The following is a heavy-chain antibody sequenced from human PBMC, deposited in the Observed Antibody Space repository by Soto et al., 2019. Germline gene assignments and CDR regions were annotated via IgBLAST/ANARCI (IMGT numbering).Heavy chain of an antibody. CDR3: ARDSAGFYLDS. CDR1: DGSITTGGYY. CDR2: VHYSGSA. Sequence: QVQLQESGPRLVKPSQTLSLTCTVSDGSITTGGYYWNWIRQHPEKGLEWIGYVHYSGSAYYNPSLKGRVSISVFTSKNQFSLKLSSVTAADTAVYDCARDSAGFYLDSWGQGTLVTVSS. J-gene: IGHJ4*02. D-gene: IGHD3-10*01. V-gene: IGHV4-31*03.